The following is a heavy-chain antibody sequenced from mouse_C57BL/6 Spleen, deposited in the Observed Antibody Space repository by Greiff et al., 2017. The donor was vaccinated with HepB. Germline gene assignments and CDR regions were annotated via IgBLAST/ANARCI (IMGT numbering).Heavy chain of an antibody. CDR2: IYPGDGDT. CDR1: GYAFSSSW. V-gene: IGHV1-82*01. J-gene: IGHJ3*01. D-gene: IGHD2-4*01. CDR3: ARGEIYYDYDGFAY. Sequence: QVQLQQSGPELVKPGASVKISCKASGYAFSSSWMNWVKQRPGKGLEWIGRIYPGDGDTNYNGKFKGKATLTADKSSSTAYMQLSSLTSEDSAVDFCARGEIYYDYDGFAYWGQGTLVTASA.